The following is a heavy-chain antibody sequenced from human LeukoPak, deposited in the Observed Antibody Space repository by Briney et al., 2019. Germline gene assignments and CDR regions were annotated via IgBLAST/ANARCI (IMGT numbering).Heavy chain of an antibody. CDR2: IIPIFGTA. J-gene: IGHJ4*02. CDR3: ARSSSRYLLYLDY. Sequence: SVKVSCKASGGTFSSYAISWVRQAPGQGLEWMGGIIPIFGTANYAQKFQGRVTITADKSTSTAYMELSSLRSEDTAVYYCARSSSRYLLYLDYWGQGTLVTVSS. CDR1: GGTFSSYA. V-gene: IGHV1-69*06. D-gene: IGHD6-13*01.